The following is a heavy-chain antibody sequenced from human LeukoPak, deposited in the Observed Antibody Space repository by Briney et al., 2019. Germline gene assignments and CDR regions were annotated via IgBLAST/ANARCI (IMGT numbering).Heavy chain of an antibody. CDR3: ARGGTYLGH. CDR1: GYPFTTSG. J-gene: IGHJ4*02. CDR2: IYPSDSDT. Sequence: GESLKISFKGSGYPFTTSGIGWVRQMPGKGLEWMGIIYPSDSDTRYSPSLQGQVSISADKSISTAYLQWSSLKASDTAMYYCARGGTYLGHWGQGTLVTVSS. V-gene: IGHV5-51*01. D-gene: IGHD1-26*01.